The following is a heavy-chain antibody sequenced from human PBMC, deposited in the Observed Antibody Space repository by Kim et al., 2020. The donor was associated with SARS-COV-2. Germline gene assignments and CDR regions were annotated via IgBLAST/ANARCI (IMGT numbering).Heavy chain of an antibody. Sequence: ASVKVSCKASGYTFSRFYVHWLRQGPGQGPEWMGIVNPNTGVATYALRFQDRVTMSSVLSTNTAFMELTSLRSDDTAVYFCARSIVGTSTPYYFDYWGQGSLVTVSS. V-gene: IGHV1-46*01. CDR1: GYTFSRFY. J-gene: IGHJ4*02. D-gene: IGHD1-26*01. CDR3: ARSIVGTSTPYYFDY. CDR2: VNPNTGVA.